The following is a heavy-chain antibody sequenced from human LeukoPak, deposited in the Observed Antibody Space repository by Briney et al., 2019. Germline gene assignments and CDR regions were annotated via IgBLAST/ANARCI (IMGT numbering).Heavy chain of an antibody. V-gene: IGHV4-34*01. D-gene: IGHD4-11*01. CDR2: INHSGST. CDR3: VRARDYSNYGY. J-gene: IGHJ4*02. CDR1: GGSFSGYY. Sequence: SETLSLTCAVYGGSFSGYYWSWIRQPPGKGLEWIGEINHSGSTNYNPSLKSRVTISVDTSKNQFSLKLSSVTAADTAVYYCVRARDYSNYGYWGQGTLVTVSS.